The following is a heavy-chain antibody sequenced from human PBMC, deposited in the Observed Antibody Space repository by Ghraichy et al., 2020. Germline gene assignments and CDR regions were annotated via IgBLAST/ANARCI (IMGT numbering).Heavy chain of an antibody. V-gene: IGHV3-21*01. D-gene: IGHD1-7*01. CDR2: ISSSSSYI. CDR1: GFTFSSYS. Sequence: GGSLRLSCAASGFTFSSYSMNWVRQAPGKGLEWVSSISSSSSYIYYADSVKGRFTISRDNAKNSLYLQMNSLRAEDTAVYYCARGLELRPFDYWGQGTLVTVSS. J-gene: IGHJ4*02. CDR3: ARGLELRPFDY.